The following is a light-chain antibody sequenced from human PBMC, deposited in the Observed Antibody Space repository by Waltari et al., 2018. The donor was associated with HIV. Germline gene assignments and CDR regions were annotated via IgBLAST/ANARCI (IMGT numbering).Light chain of an antibody. J-gene: IGLJ2*01. CDR1: SSNIGRNY. CDR2: RNN. Sequence: QSVLTQPPSASGTPGQRVTISCSGSSSNIGRNYVYWYQQLPGTAPKLLIYRNNQRPSGVPDRVSGSKSGTSASLAISGLRSEDEADYYCAAWDDSLSGLHVVFGGGTKVTVL. V-gene: IGLV1-47*01. CDR3: AAWDDSLSGLHVV.